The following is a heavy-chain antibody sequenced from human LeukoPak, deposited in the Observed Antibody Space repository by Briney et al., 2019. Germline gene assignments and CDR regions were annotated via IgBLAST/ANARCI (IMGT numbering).Heavy chain of an antibody. V-gene: IGHV4-59*08. J-gene: IGHJ6*02. Sequence: SETLSLTCTVSGGSISSYYWSWIRQPPGKGLEWIGYIYYSGSTNYNPSLKSRVTISVDTSKNQFSLTLNSVTAADTAVYYCARHNQLLYINYYYYAMDVWGQGTTVTVSS. CDR2: IYYSGST. D-gene: IGHD2-2*02. CDR1: GGSISSYY. CDR3: ARHNQLLYINYYYYAMDV.